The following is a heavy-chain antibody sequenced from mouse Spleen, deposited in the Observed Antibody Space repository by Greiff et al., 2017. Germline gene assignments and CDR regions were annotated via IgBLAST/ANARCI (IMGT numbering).Heavy chain of an antibody. CDR3: ARYDGYYLYYAMDY. CDR2: IDPSDSYT. J-gene: IGHJ4*01. D-gene: IGHD2-3*01. CDR1: GYTFTSYW. V-gene: IGHV1-50*01. Sequence: VQLQQPGAELVKPGASVKLSCKASGYTFTSYWMQWVKQRPGQGLEWIGEIDPSDSYTNYNQKFKGKATLTVDTSSSTAYMQLSSLTSEDSAVYYCARYDGYYLYYAMDYWGQGTSVTVSS.